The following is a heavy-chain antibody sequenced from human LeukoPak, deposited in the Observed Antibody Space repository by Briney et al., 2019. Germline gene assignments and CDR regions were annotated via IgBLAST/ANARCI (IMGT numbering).Heavy chain of an antibody. CDR1: GGSISSNY. D-gene: IGHD3-10*01. Sequence: SETLSLTCTVSGGSISSNYWSWIRQPPGKGLEWIGHFYYSGSTNYNPSLKSRVTISGDTSKNQFSLKLSSVTAADTAVYYCARTLYGSGTNWFDPWGQGTLVTVSS. CDR3: ARTLYGSGTNWFDP. V-gene: IGHV4-59*12. CDR2: FYYSGST. J-gene: IGHJ5*02.